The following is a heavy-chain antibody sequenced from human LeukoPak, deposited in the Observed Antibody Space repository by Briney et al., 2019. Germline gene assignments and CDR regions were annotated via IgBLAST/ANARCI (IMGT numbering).Heavy chain of an antibody. Sequence: PSETLSLTCAVSGGSISSSKWWSWVRQPPGKGLEWIREIYHSGSTNYNPSLKSRVTISVDKSKNQFSLKLSSVTAADTAVYYCARSGIAAAGVLDYWGQGTLVTVSS. CDR1: GGSISSSKW. V-gene: IGHV4-4*02. D-gene: IGHD6-13*01. CDR3: ARSGIAAAGVLDY. CDR2: IYHSGST. J-gene: IGHJ4*02.